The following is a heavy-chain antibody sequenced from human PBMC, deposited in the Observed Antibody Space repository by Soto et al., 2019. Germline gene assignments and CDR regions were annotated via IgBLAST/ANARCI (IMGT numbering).Heavy chain of an antibody. J-gene: IGHJ4*02. CDR3: AKDGSSWYPFDY. CDR1: GYTLTELS. CDR2: ISGSGGST. D-gene: IGHD6-13*01. V-gene: IGHV3-23*01. Sequence: AASVKVSCKVSGYTLTELSMHWVRQAPGKGLEWVSAISGSGGSTDYADSVKGRFTISRDNSKNTLYLQMHSLRAEDTAVYYCAKDGSSWYPFDYWGQGTLVTVSS.